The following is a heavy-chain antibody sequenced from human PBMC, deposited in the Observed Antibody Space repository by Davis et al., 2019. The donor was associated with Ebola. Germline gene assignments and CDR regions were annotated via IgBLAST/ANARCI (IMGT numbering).Heavy chain of an antibody. D-gene: IGHD1-7*01. Sequence: MPSETLSLTCTVSGGSISSYYWSWIRQPPGKGLEWIGYIYYSGSTNYNPSLKSRVTISVDTSKNQFSLKLSSVTAADTAVYYCARGLTGTILYYYGMDVWGQGTTVTVSS. CDR3: ARGLTGTILYYYGMDV. J-gene: IGHJ6*02. CDR2: IYYSGST. CDR1: GGSISSYY. V-gene: IGHV4-59*01.